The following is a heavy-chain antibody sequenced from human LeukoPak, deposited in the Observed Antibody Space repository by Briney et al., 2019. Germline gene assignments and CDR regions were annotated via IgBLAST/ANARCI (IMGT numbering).Heavy chain of an antibody. CDR3: ARGAGYCGGDCYVDWFDP. CDR2: VYYSGNT. CDR1: GGSIRSYY. Sequence: SETLSLTSTVSGGSIRSYYWCSIRQPPGKGLGWIGYVYYSGNTNYNPSLKSRVTISVDTSKNPYSLKLSSVTAADTAVYYSARGAGYCGGDCYVDWFDPWGQGTLVTVSS. D-gene: IGHD2-21*02. V-gene: IGHV4-59*01. J-gene: IGHJ5*02.